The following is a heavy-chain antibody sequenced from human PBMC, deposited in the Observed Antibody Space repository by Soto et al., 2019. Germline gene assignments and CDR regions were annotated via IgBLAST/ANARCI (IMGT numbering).Heavy chain of an antibody. V-gene: IGHV4-38-2*02. Sequence: SETLSLTCTVSGYSISAGYYWAWVRQSPGKGLEWIGSVYRSGAAYYSPTLKSRVTISVDTSKNQFSLHLKSVTAADAAVYCCERAYPYASDVAGYFDFWGQGTPVT. CDR1: GYSISAGYY. J-gene: IGHJ4*02. CDR2: VYRSGAA. D-gene: IGHD6-19*01. CDR3: ERAYPYASDVAGYFDF.